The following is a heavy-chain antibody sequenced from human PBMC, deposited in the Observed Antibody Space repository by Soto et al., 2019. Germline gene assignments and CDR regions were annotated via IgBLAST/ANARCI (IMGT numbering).Heavy chain of an antibody. V-gene: IGHV1-18*01. CDR2: ISGNNGNT. CDR1: GYNFNNYG. CDR3: VRRVVTTLDDAFDI. J-gene: IGHJ3*02. D-gene: IGHD2-21*02. Sequence: QVQLVQSGPEVKKPGASVTLSCKASGYNFNNYGISWVRQAPGHGLEWMGWISGNNGNTKYGQKFQGRVSLTTDSSTSTAYMEMRSLRSDDTADYYCVRRVVTTLDDAFDIWGPGTRVTVSS.